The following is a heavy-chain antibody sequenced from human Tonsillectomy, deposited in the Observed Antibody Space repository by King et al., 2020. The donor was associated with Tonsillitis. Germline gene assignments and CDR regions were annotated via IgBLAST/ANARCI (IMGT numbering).Heavy chain of an antibody. Sequence: VQLQESGPGLVRPSQTLSLICSVSGYSLTSGGYFWSWIRQHPDKGLEWIGSIYHSGPTYHTPSLRSRLFMSVVTSKNQFSLRLTSVTAAATAVYYCARNRDYGDYVDFWGQGTLVAVSS. CDR1: GYSLTSGGYF. V-gene: IGHV4-31*03. CDR2: IYHSGPT. CDR3: ARNRDYGDYVDF. J-gene: IGHJ4*02. D-gene: IGHD4-17*01.